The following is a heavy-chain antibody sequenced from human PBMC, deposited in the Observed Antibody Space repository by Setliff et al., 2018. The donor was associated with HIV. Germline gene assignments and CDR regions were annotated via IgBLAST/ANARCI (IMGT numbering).Heavy chain of an antibody. CDR1: GFTFSNYV. V-gene: IGHV3-23*01. J-gene: IGHJ4*02. CDR3: ARGKIVVVPAAMRPFDY. Sequence: PGGSLRLSCAASGFTFSNYVINWVRQAPGKGLEWISGISGSGVNSYYADSVKGRFTISRDNSKNTLYLQMNSLRAEDTAVYYCARGKIVVVPAAMRPFDYWGQGTLVTVSS. D-gene: IGHD2-2*01. CDR2: ISGSGVNS.